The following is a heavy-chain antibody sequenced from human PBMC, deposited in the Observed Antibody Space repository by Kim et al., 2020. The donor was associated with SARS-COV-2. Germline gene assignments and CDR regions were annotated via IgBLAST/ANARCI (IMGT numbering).Heavy chain of an antibody. CDR2: ISWNGGST. CDR3: AKYLTRGGNSRDGFDD. V-gene: IGHV3-20*04. D-gene: IGHD2-2*01. J-gene: IGHJ4*02. Sequence: GGSLRLSCAASGFTFGDYAMSWVRQAPGKGLEWVSGISWNGGSTCYADSVKGRFTISRDNAKNTLYLQMNSLRAEDTAVYYCAKYLTRGGNSRDGFDDWGQGTLVTVSS. CDR1: GFTFGDYA.